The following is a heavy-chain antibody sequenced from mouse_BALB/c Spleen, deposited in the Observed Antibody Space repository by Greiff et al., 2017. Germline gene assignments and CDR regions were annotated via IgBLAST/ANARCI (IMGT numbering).Heavy chain of an antibody. CDR1: GFTFSSFG. Sequence: DVHLVESGGGLVQPGGSRKLSCAASGFTFSSFGMHWVRQAPEKGLEWVAYISSGSSTIYYADTVKGRFTISRDNPKNTLFLQMTSLRSEDTAMYYCARSTDYDGYLFAYWGQGTLVTVSA. D-gene: IGHD2-3*01. V-gene: IGHV5-17*02. J-gene: IGHJ3*01. CDR3: ARSTDYDGYLFAY. CDR2: ISSGSSTI.